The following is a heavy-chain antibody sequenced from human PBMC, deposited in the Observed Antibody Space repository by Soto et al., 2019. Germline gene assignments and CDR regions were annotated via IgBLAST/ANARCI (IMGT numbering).Heavy chain of an antibody. CDR3: ARALVWAAYFDY. CDR2: INHSGST. V-gene: IGHV4-34*01. D-gene: IGHD3-16*01. Sequence: PSETLSLTCAVYGGSFSGYYWSWIRQPPGKGLEWIGEINHSGSTNYNPSLKSRVTISVDTSKNQFSLKLSSVTAADTAVYYCARALVWAAYFDYWGQGTMVTVYS. CDR1: GGSFSGYY. J-gene: IGHJ4*02.